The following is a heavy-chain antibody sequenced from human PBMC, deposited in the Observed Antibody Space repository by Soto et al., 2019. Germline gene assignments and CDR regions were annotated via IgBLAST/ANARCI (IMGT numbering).Heavy chain of an antibody. Sequence: SETLSLTCTVSGGSISSYYWSWIRQPPGKGLEWIGYIYYSGSTNYNPSLKSRVTISVDTSKNQFSLKLSSVTAADTAVYYCARVSSDTAMVFFDYWGQGTLVTVSS. CDR1: GGSISSYY. CDR3: ARVSSDTAMVFFDY. D-gene: IGHD5-18*01. J-gene: IGHJ4*02. CDR2: IYYSGST. V-gene: IGHV4-59*01.